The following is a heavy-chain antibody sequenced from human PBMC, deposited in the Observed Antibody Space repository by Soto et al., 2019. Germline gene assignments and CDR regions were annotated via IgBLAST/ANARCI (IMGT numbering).Heavy chain of an antibody. J-gene: IGHJ4*02. Sequence: PGESLKISCQTSGYTFSSNWIAWVRQVPGKGLEWMGNIYPGGSDIKYSPSLDGQVTISADKSSSTAFLEWRSLRASDSATYYCARQDGSGPFDYWGQGTRVTVSS. CDR3: ARQDGSGPFDY. CDR2: IYPGGSDI. CDR1: GYTFSSNW. D-gene: IGHD3-10*01. V-gene: IGHV5-51*01.